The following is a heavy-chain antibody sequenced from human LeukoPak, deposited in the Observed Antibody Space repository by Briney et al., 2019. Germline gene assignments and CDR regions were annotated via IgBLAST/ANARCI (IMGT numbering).Heavy chain of an antibody. Sequence: PSETLSLTCTVSGGSISSYYWSWIRQPAGKGLEWIGRIYTSGSTNYNPSLKSRVTMSVDTSKNQFSLKLSSVTAADTAVYYCARHRYGGYYAPLLPTPLYFDLWGRGTLVTVSS. J-gene: IGHJ2*01. CDR2: IYTSGST. CDR3: ARHRYGGYYAPLLPTPLYFDL. V-gene: IGHV4-4*07. CDR1: GGSISSYY. D-gene: IGHD3-22*01.